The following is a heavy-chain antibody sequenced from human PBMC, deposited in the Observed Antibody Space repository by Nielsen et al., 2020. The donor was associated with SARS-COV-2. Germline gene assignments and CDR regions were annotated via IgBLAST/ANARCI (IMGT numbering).Heavy chain of an antibody. Sequence: ASVKVSCKASGYTFTSYYMHWVRQAPGQGLEWMGIINPSGGSTSYAQKFQGRVTMTRDTSKNQFSLKLSSVTAADTAVYYCARRALGYCSGGSCFDAFDIWGQGTMVTVSS. CDR2: INPSGGST. J-gene: IGHJ3*02. CDR3: ARRALGYCSGGSCFDAFDI. CDR1: GYTFTSYY. V-gene: IGHV1-46*01. D-gene: IGHD2-15*01.